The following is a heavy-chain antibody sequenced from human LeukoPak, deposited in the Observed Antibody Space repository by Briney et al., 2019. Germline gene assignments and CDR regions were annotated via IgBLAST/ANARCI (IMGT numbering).Heavy chain of an antibody. CDR2: ISGPGVTT. D-gene: IGHD5-12*01. CDR3: AKGYWLRFYFDA. J-gene: IGHJ5*02. V-gene: IGHV3-23*01. CDR1: GFAFSSFA. Sequence: GGSLRLSCAASGFAFSSFAMTWVRQAPGQGLEWVSAISGPGVTTYYTDSVRGRFTITRDNSGNTLYMEMNSLRVEDTAVYYCAKGYWLRFYFDAWGQGTLVTVSS.